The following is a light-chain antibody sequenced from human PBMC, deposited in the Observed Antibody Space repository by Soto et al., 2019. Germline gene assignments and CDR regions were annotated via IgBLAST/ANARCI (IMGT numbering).Light chain of an antibody. CDR2: EGS. V-gene: IGLV2-23*01. Sequence: QSVLTQPASVSGSPEQSITISCTGTSSDVGAYNLVSWYQQHPGKAPRLIIYEGSKRPSGISHRFSGSKSDNTASLTISGLRAEDEAHYHCCSYAGSRTFVFGGGTKL. CDR1: SSDVGAYNL. CDR3: CSYAGSRTFV. J-gene: IGLJ3*02.